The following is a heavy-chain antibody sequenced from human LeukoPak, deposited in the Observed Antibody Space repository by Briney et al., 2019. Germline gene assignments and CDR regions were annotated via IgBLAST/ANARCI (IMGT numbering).Heavy chain of an antibody. CDR1: GFTFSSYW. J-gene: IGHJ3*02. CDR2: IKQDGSEK. V-gene: IGHV3-7*01. Sequence: PGGSLRLSCAASGFTFSSYWMDWDRQAPGKGLEWVANIKQDGSEKYYVNTVKGRFTISRDNAQNSLYLQMNSPRGEDTAVYYCARVRGGYCSGTSCYNAFDIWGQGTMVTVSS. CDR3: ARVRGGYCSGTSCYNAFDI. D-gene: IGHD2-2*02.